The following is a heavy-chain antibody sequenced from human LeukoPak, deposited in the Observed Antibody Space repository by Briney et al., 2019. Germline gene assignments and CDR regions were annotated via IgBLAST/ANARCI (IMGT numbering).Heavy chain of an antibody. V-gene: IGHV3-7*01. CDR3: ARGHIGMDV. Sequence: GGSLRLSCAASGFTFSNYGMTWVRQAPGKGLEWVANIKQDGSEKNYVDSVKGRFTISRDNAKNSLDLQMNRLRAEDTAVYYCARGHIGMDVWGKGTTVTVSS. D-gene: IGHD5-12*01. CDR1: GFTFSNYG. J-gene: IGHJ6*04. CDR2: IKQDGSEK.